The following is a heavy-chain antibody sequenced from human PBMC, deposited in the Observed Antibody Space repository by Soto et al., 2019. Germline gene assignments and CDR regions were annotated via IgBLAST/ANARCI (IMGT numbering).Heavy chain of an antibody. V-gene: IGHV1-46*01. D-gene: IGHD3-22*01. CDR2: INPNGGST. CDR3: ARVVITFPPYYYYGMDV. CDR1: ADTFTSYY. Sequence: ASVKVSCKAPADTFTSYYMHWVRQAPGHGLEWMGVINPNGGSTRFAQTFQGRATMTTDTSTSTAYMELRSLRSDDTAVYYCARVVITFPPYYYYGMDVWGQGTTVTVSS. J-gene: IGHJ6*02.